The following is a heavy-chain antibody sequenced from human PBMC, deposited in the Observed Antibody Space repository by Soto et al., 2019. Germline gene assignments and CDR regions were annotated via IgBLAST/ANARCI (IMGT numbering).Heavy chain of an antibody. CDR1: GGTFSSYA. J-gene: IGHJ6*02. Sequence: QVQLVQSGAEVKKPGSSVKVSCKASGGTFSSYAISWVRQAPGQGLEWMGGIIPIFGTANYAQKFQGRVTITADESTSTAYMELSSLRSEDTAVYYCARGLLRVVTAQYYYYGMDVWGQGTTVTVSS. CDR2: IIPIFGTA. V-gene: IGHV1-69*12. CDR3: ARGLLRVVTAQYYYYGMDV. D-gene: IGHD2-21*02.